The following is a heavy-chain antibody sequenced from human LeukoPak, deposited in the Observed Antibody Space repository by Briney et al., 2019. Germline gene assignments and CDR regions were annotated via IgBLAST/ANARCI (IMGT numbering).Heavy chain of an antibody. CDR3: ARGKYNYGATANFDY. J-gene: IGHJ4*02. CDR2: LSGSGGST. V-gene: IGHV3-23*01. CDR1: GFNFINYA. Sequence: GGSLRLSCAAAGFNFINYAMTWVRQAPGKGLEWVSSLSGSGGSTYYADSVKGRFTISRDNSQNTLDLQMNSLRAEDTAVYYCARGKYNYGATANFDYWGQGTLVTVSS. D-gene: IGHD1-1*01.